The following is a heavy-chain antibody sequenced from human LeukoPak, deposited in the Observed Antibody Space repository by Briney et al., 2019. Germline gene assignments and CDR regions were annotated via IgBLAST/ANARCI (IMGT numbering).Heavy chain of an antibody. D-gene: IGHD3-9*01. CDR2: INPNSGGT. V-gene: IGHV1-2*02. CDR1: GYTFTGYY. Sequence: GASVKVSCKASGYTFTGYYMHWVRQAPGQGLEWMGWINPNSGGTNYAQKLQGRVTMTTDTSTSTAYMELRSLRSDDTAVYYCARHDPRSELTGYFDAFDIWGQGTMVTVSS. CDR3: ARHDPRSELTGYFDAFDI. J-gene: IGHJ3*02.